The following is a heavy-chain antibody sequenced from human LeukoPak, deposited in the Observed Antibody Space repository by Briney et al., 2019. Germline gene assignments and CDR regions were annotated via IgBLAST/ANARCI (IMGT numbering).Heavy chain of an antibody. D-gene: IGHD3-10*01. J-gene: IGHJ5*02. CDR2: IYPGDSDT. V-gene: IGHV5-51*01. Sequence: GESLKISCKGSGYSFTSYWIGWVRQMPGKGLEWMGIIYPGDSDTRYSPSFQGQVTISADKSISTAYLQWSSLKASDTAMYYCARQDSYGSGCYYHNWFDPWGQGTLVTVSS. CDR3: ARQDSYGSGCYYHNWFDP. CDR1: GYSFTSYW.